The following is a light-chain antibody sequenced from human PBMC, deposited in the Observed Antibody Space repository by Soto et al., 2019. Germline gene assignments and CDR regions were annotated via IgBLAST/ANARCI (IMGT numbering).Light chain of an antibody. CDR1: QSISSW. J-gene: IGKJ4*01. Sequence: DIQMTQSPSTLSASVGDRVTITCRASQSISSWLAWYQQKPGKAPKLLIYDASSLESGVPSRFSGSESGTEFTPTISSLQPDDFANYYCQEYNSYSLTFGGGTKVEIK. V-gene: IGKV1-5*01. CDR3: QEYNSYSLT. CDR2: DAS.